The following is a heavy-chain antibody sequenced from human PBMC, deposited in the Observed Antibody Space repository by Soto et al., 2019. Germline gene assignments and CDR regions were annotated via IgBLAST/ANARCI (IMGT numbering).Heavy chain of an antibody. D-gene: IGHD3-3*01. Sequence: SETLSLTCTVSGGSISSSSYYWGWIRQPPGKGLEWIGSIYYSGSTYYNPSLKSRVAISVDTSKNQLSLKLSSVTAADTAVYYCARPRYYDFWSGYDAFDYLGQGTPVTVSS. V-gene: IGHV4-39*01. CDR2: IYYSGST. CDR3: ARPRYYDFWSGYDAFDY. CDR1: GGSISSSSYY. J-gene: IGHJ4*02.